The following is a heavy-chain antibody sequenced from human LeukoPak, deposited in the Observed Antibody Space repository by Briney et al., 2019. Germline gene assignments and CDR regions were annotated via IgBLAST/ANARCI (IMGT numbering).Heavy chain of an antibody. CDR3: ARGGIQFLESSTVDY. V-gene: IGHV1-18*01. Sequence: ASVKVSCKASGYTFTSNGITWVRQAPGQGLEWMGWISTYNGNTDYAQGLQDRVIMTTDTSTRTAYMELRSLRSDDTAVYYCARGGIQFLESSTVDYWGQGTLVTVSS. CDR1: GYTFTSNG. J-gene: IGHJ4*02. CDR2: ISTYNGNT. D-gene: IGHD3-3*01.